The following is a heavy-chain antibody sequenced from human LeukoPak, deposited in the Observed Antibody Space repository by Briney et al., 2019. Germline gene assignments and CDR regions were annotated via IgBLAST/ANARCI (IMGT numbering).Heavy chain of an antibody. J-gene: IGHJ4*02. D-gene: IGHD3-22*01. CDR2: ISSGSSFI. V-gene: IGHV3-21*01. CDR1: GFTFSTYS. Sequence: GGSLRLSCAASGFTFSTYSLDWVRQAPGKGLEWVSSISSGSSFIYYADSVKGRFTISRDNAKNSLFLQMNSLRAEDTAVYYCARESSGYFYWGQGTLVTVSS. CDR3: ARESSGYFY.